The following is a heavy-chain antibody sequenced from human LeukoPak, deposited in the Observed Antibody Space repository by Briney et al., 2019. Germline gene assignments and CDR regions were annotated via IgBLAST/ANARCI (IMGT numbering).Heavy chain of an antibody. D-gene: IGHD2-21*01. Sequence: SETLSLTCTVSGYSISSGYYRGWIRQPPGKGLEWIGSIYHSGSTYYNPSLKSRVTISVDTSKNQFSLKLSSVTAADTAVYYCARGEGCGGDCSENWFDPWGQGTLVTVSS. CDR3: ARGEGCGGDCSENWFDP. CDR1: GYSISSGYY. J-gene: IGHJ5*02. V-gene: IGHV4-38-2*02. CDR2: IYHSGST.